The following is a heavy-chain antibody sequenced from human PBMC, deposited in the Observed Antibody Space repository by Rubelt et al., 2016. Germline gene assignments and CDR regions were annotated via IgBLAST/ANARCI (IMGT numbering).Heavy chain of an antibody. CDR1: GGSISSSSYY. V-gene: IGHV4-39*07. J-gene: IGHJ6*02. Sequence: QLQLQESGPGLVKPSETLSLTCTVSGGSISSSSYYWGWIRQPPGKGLEWIGSIYYSGSTYYNPSLKSRVTISVDTAKNQFSLKLSSVTAADTAVYYCARERRYSSSGYYYGMDVWGQGTTVTVSS. D-gene: IGHD6-13*01. CDR2: IYYSGST. CDR3: ARERRYSSSGYYYGMDV.